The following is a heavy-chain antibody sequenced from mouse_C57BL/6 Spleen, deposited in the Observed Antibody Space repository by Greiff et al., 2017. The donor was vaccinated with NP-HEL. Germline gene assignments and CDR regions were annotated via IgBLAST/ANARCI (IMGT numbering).Heavy chain of an antibody. CDR1: GYSFTGYY. CDR3: ARWGSNYWFAY. D-gene: IGHD2-5*01. Sequence: EVKVVESGPELVKPGASVKISCKASGYSFTGYYMNWVKQSPEKSLEWIGEINPSTGGTTYNQKFKAKATLTVDKSSSTAYMQLKSLTSEDSAVYYCARWGSNYWFAYWGQGTLVTVSA. J-gene: IGHJ3*01. V-gene: IGHV1-42*01. CDR2: INPSTGGT.